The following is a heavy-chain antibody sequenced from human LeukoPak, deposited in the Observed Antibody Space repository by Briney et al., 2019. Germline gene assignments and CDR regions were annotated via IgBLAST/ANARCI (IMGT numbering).Heavy chain of an antibody. CDR1: GYTFTSYY. Sequence: ASVKVSCKASGYTFTSYYMHWVRQAPGQGLEWMGIINPSGGSTSYAQKFQGRVTMTRDTSISTAYVELTRLRSDDTAIYYCARDPGYSYAVDYWGQGTLVTVSS. CDR3: ARDPGYSYAVDY. CDR2: INPSGGST. J-gene: IGHJ4*02. V-gene: IGHV1-46*01. D-gene: IGHD5-18*01.